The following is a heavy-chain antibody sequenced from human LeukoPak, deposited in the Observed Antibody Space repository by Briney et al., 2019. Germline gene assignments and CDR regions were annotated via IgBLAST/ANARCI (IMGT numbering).Heavy chain of an antibody. D-gene: IGHD2-2*01. CDR2: ISSSSSYI. CDR1: GFTFSSYS. Sequence: GGSLRLSCAASGFTFSSYSMNWVRQAPGKGLEWVSSISSSSSYIYYADSVKGRFTISRDNAKNSLYLQMNSLRAEDTAVYYCLLVGSCSSTSCYGWGQGTLVTVSS. CDR3: LLVGSCSSTSCYG. V-gene: IGHV3-21*01. J-gene: IGHJ4*02.